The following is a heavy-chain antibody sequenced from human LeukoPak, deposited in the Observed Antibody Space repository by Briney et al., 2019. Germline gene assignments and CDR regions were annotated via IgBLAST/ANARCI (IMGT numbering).Heavy chain of an antibody. CDR3: ARADTAMAPYAFDI. J-gene: IGHJ3*02. V-gene: IGHV1-69*05. CDR2: IITISGIA. CDR1: GGTFSSYA. D-gene: IGHD5-18*01. Sequence: SVKVSCKASGGTFSSYAINWVRQAPGQGLEWMGRIITISGIANYAQKFQGRVTLTTDESTSTAHMELSSLRSDDTAVYYCARADTAMAPYAFDIWGQGTMVTVSS.